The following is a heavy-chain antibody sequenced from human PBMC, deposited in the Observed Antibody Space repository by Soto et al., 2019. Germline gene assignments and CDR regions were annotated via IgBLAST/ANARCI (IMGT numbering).Heavy chain of an antibody. CDR1: GFTVNSYE. CDR2: ISSGGNTI. D-gene: IGHD3-3*01. J-gene: IGHJ6*02. V-gene: IGHV3-48*03. Sequence: EVQLVESGGGLIQPGGSLRLSCTASGFTVNSYEMNWVRQAPGKGLEWVAYISSGGNTIYYADSVKGRFTISRDNTKNALYLQMNSLRVEDTAVYYCARERPSSDFWSGYSYGMDVWGQGTTVTVSS. CDR3: ARERPSSDFWSGYSYGMDV.